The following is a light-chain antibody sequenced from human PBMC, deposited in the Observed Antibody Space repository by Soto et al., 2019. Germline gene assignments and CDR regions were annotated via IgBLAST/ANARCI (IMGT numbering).Light chain of an antibody. CDR1: SSDVGGYNY. CDR3: CSYTTSNTRQIV. CDR2: DVS. Sequence: QSALTQPASVSGSPGQSITISCTGTSSDVGGYNYVSWYQHHPGKAPNLMIYDVSNRPSGVSNRFSGSKSCNTASLTISGLQPEDEADYYCCSYTTSNTRQIVFGTGTKLTVL. J-gene: IGLJ1*01. V-gene: IGLV2-14*03.